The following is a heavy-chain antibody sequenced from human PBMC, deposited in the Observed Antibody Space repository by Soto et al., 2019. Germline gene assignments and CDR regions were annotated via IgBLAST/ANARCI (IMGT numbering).Heavy chain of an antibody. V-gene: IGHV1-18*01. J-gene: IGHJ5*02. CDR3: ARHHGPTTSENWFDP. CDR2: ISTYSGDT. CDR1: GYTFFTYD. Sequence: TVRVSCQASGYTFFTYDISWVRQAPGQGLEWMGWISTYSGDTKYAQKFQGRVTMTTDTSTTTAYLELRSLRSDDTAVYYCARHHGPTTSENWFDPWGQGTLVTVSS. D-gene: IGHD5-12*01.